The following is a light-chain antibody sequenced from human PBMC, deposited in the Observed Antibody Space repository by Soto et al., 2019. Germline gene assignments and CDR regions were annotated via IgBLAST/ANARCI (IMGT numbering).Light chain of an antibody. CDR1: QSLVHSNGNTY. V-gene: IGKV2-30*02. J-gene: IGKJ1*01. CDR2: RVS. Sequence: DVVMTQSPLSLSVTLGQPASISCRSSQSLVHSNGNTYLHWFQQRPGQPPRRLISRVSNRDSGVPDRFNGSGSRNDVTLEISRVEAEDVGVSYCMQGTLYPPWTVGRGTKVEIK. CDR3: MQGTLYPPWT.